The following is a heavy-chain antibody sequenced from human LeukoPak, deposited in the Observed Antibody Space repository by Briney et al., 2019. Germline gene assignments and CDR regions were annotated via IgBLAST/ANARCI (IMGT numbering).Heavy chain of an antibody. CDR2: ISAYNGNT. J-gene: IGHJ4*02. D-gene: IGHD3-22*01. CDR3: ATAAPYYDSSGRGFDY. CDR1: GYTFTSYG. Sequence: ASVKVSCKASGYTFTSYGISWVRQAPGQGLEWMGWISAYNGNTNYAQKLQGRVTMTTDTSTSTAYMELRSLRSDDTAVYYCATAAPYYDSSGRGFDYWGQGTLVTVSS. V-gene: IGHV1-18*01.